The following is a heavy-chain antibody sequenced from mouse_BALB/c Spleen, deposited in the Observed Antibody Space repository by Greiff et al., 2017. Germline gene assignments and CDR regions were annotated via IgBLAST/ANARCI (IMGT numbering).Heavy chain of an antibody. CDR1: GFTFSSYG. CDR2: ISSGGSYT. J-gene: IGHJ3*01. D-gene: IGHD3-2*01. V-gene: IGHV5-6*01. Sequence: EVQLVESGGDLVKPGGSLKLSCAASGFTFSSYGMSWVRQTPDKRLEWVATISSGGSYTYYPDSVKGRFTISRDNAKNTLYLQMSSLKSEDTAMYYCARGTARAWFAYWGQGTLVTVSA. CDR3: ARGTARAWFAY.